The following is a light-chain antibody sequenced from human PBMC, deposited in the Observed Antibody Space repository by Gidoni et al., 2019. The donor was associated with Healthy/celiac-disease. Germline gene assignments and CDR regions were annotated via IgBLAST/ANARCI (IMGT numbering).Light chain of an antibody. CDR2: AAS. J-gene: IGKJ4*01. CDR1: QGISSY. V-gene: IGKV1-9*01. Sequence: DIQLTQSPSFLSGSVGDRVTITCRASQGISSYLAWYQQKPGKAPKLLIYAASTLQSGVPSRFSGSGSGTEFTLTISSLQPEDFATYYCQQLNSYPGLTFGGGTKVEIK. CDR3: QQLNSYPGLT.